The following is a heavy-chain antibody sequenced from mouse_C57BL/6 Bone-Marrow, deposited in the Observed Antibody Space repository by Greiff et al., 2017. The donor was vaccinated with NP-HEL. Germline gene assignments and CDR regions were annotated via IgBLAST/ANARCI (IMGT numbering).Heavy chain of an antibody. CDR3: ATITTVEDFDY. J-gene: IGHJ2*01. CDR1: GYTFTSYW. Sequence: VKVVESGAELAKPGASVKLSCKASGYTFTSYWMHWVKQRPGQGLEWIGYINPSSGYTKYNQKFKDKATLTADKSSSTAYMQLSSLTYEDSAVYYCATITTVEDFDYWGQGTTLTVSS. V-gene: IGHV1-7*01. CDR2: INPSSGYT. D-gene: IGHD1-1*01.